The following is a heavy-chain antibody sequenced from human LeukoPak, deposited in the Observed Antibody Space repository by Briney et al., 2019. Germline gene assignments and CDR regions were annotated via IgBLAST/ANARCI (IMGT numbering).Heavy chain of an antibody. CDR3: LRTTLGPAGAIDY. V-gene: IGHV3-21*01. J-gene: IGHJ4*02. CDR1: GLTFSSYS. D-gene: IGHD2-2*01. CDR2: ISRSSSYI. Sequence: GGSLRLSCAASGLTFSSYSMNLVRQAPGKALEGVSSISRSSSYIYYADSVKGRFTISRDNAKNTLYLQMNSLRAEDTAAYYCLRTTLGPAGAIDYWGQGTLVAVSS.